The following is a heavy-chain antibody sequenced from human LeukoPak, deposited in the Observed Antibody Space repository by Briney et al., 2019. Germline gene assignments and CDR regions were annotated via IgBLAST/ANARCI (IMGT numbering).Heavy chain of an antibody. CDR3: ARIYDILTGYPDYYYYGMDV. CDR1: GESFSGYY. CDR2: INRNGTT. J-gene: IGHJ6*02. D-gene: IGHD3-9*01. V-gene: IGHV4-34*01. Sequence: SETLSLTCAVYGESFSGYYWSWIRQPPGKGLEWIGEINRNGTTNYNPSLKSRVTISIDTSKNQFSLKLTSVTATDTAVYYCARIYDILTGYPDYYYYGMDVWGQGTTVTVSS.